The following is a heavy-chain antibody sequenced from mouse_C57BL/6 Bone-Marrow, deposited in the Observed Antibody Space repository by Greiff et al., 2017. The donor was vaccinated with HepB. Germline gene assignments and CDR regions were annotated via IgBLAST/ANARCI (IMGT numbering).Heavy chain of an antibody. D-gene: IGHD4-1*02. CDR2: IDPSDSYT. J-gene: IGHJ3*01. Sequence: QVQLQQPGAELVKPGASVKLSCKASGYTFTSYWMQWVKQRPGQGLEWIGEIDPSDSYTNYNQKFKGKATLTVDTSSSTAYMQLSSLTSEDSAVYYCAPTGSFAYWGQGTLVTVSA. V-gene: IGHV1-50*01. CDR3: APTGSFAY. CDR1: GYTFTSYW.